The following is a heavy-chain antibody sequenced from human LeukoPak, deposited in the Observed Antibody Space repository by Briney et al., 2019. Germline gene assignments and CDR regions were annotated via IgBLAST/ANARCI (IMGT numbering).Heavy chain of an antibody. CDR2: INPNSGGT. Sequence: ASVKVSCKASGYTFTGYYMHWVRQAPGQGLEWMGWINPNSGGTNYAQKFQGRVTMTRDTSISTAYMELSRLRSDDTAVYYCARRGVHYYDSSGYPVRYYFDYWGQGTLVTVSS. CDR3: ARRGVHYYDSSGYPVRYYFDY. J-gene: IGHJ4*02. D-gene: IGHD3-22*01. V-gene: IGHV1-2*02. CDR1: GYTFTGYY.